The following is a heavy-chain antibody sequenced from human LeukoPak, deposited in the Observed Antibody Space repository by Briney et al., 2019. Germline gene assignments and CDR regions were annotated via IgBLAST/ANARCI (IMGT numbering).Heavy chain of an antibody. J-gene: IGHJ6*03. V-gene: IGHV3-21*01. D-gene: IGHD6-13*01. CDR2: ISSSSSYI. CDR1: GFTFSSYS. Sequence: GGSLRLSCAASGFTFSSYSMNWVRQAPGKGLEWVSSISSSSSYIYYADSVKGRFTISRDNAKNSLHLQMNSLRAEDTAVYYCARSYSSTPQYYYYYYMDVWGKGTTVTVFS. CDR3: ARSYSSTPQYYYYYYMDV.